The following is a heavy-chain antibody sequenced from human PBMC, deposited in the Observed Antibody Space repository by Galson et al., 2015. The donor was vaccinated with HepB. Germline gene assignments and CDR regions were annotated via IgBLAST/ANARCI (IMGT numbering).Heavy chain of an antibody. CDR2: IYVAGST. D-gene: IGHD6-19*01. CDR1: GFSVSGHF. Sequence: SLRLSCAASGFSVSGHFMRWVRQAPGKGLAWVSVIYVAGSTYYADSVKDRFTISRDNSRNTLYLQMNSLRAEDTAVDYCARGTNSGWYGEYWGQGTLVTVSS. CDR3: ARGTNSGWYGEY. V-gene: IGHV3-53*01. J-gene: IGHJ4*02.